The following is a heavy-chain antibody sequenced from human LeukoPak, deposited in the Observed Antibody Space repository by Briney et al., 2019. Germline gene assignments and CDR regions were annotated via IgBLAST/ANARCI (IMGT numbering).Heavy chain of an antibody. D-gene: IGHD6-19*01. V-gene: IGHV4-34*01. J-gene: IGHJ3*02. Sequence: PSETLSLTCAVYGGSFSGYYWSWIRQPPGKGLEWIGEINHSGSTNYNPSLKSRVTISVDTSKNQFSLKLSSVTAADTAVYYCARLGGIAVLEGAFDIWGQGTMVTVSS. CDR3: ARLGGIAVLEGAFDI. CDR1: GGSFSGYY. CDR2: INHSGST.